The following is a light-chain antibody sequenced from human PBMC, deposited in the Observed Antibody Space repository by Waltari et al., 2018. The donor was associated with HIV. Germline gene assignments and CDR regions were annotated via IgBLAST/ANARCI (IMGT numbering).Light chain of an antibody. CDR3: HFNVTSLTGSNV. V-gene: IGLV1-40*01. Sequence: QSVLTQPPSVAGAPGQRFAISSTGGTSNIGAGSDVHWYQQIPGTAPNRVLYGNNLRPYEAPKRFYYAKSSTSAALAINGLEAEDEADYYCHFNVTSLTGSNVYGGRKQLTVL. CDR2: GNN. CDR1: TSNIGAGSD. J-gene: IGLJ2*01.